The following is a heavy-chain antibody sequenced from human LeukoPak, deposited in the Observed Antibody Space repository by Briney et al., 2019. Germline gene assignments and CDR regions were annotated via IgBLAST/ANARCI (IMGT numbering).Heavy chain of an antibody. J-gene: IGHJ6*02. CDR3: ARDLGNYGMDV. CDR1: GFTFSSYS. Sequence: GGSLRLSCAASGFTFSSYSMNWVRQAPGKGLEWVSSISSSSSYIYYADSVKGRFTISRDNAKNSLYLQMNSLRAEDTAVCYCARDLGNYGMDVWGQGTTVTVSS. CDR2: ISSSSSYI. D-gene: IGHD1-26*01. V-gene: IGHV3-21*01.